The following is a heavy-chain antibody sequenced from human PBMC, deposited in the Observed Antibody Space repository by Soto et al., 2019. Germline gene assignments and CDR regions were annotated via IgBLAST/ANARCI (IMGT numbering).Heavy chain of an antibody. D-gene: IGHD2-21*02. Sequence: SLPGTVCGGASSRGDYCWSWIRPPPGKGLEWIGYIYYSGSTYYNPSLKSRVTISVDTSKNQFSLKLSSVTAADTAVYYCARAMVVTQNWFDPWGQGTLVTVSS. CDR2: IYYSGST. J-gene: IGHJ5*02. V-gene: IGHV4-30-4*01. CDR3: ARAMVVTQNWFDP. CDR1: GGASSRGDYC.